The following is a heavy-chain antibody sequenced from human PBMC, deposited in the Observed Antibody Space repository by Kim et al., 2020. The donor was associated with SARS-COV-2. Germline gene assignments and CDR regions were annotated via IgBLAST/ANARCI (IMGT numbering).Heavy chain of an antibody. V-gene: IGHV3-30*01. D-gene: IGHD3-10*01. J-gene: IGHJ4*02. Sequence: ADSGKGRFTISRENSKNTLYLQMNSLRAEDTAVYYCARDYFGELLGPVDYWGQGTLVTVSS. CDR3: ARDYFGELLGPVDY.